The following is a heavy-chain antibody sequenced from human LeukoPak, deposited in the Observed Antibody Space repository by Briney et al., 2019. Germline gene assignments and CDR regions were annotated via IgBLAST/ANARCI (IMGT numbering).Heavy chain of an antibody. CDR3: VRVESYIDILTGRFDVYHFDY. D-gene: IGHD3-9*01. CDR2: IKFDGSEE. CDR1: GFNFRSYW. Sequence: GGSLRLSCVASGFNFRSYWMSWVRQAPGRGLDWVANIKFDGSEEIYVDSVKGRFTISRDNAEKSLYLQMNSLRVEDTAVYYCVRVESYIDILTGRFDVYHFDYWGQGALVTVSS. V-gene: IGHV3-7*04. J-gene: IGHJ4*02.